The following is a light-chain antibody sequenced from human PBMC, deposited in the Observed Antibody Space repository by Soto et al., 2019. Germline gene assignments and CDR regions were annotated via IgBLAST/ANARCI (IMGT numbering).Light chain of an antibody. V-gene: IGKV3-11*01. CDR2: DAS. CDR3: QQRSTWPLT. CDR1: QSVSSL. J-gene: IGKJ4*01. Sequence: EIVVTQSPATLSLSPGERATLSCRASQSVSSLVAWYQQKPGQAPRILIYDASNRATGTPVRFSGGGSVTDFTLHISSLEPEAVAVYYCQQRSTWPLTFCAGTKVAIQ.